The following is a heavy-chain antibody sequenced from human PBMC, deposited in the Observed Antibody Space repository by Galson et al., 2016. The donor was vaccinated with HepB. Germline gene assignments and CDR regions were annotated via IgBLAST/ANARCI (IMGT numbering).Heavy chain of an antibody. V-gene: IGHV6-1*01. CDR3: ARSYLLGRGFGW. CDR1: GDSVSSNSAG. CDR2: TFYRSNWQN. J-gene: IGHJ4*02. D-gene: IGHD7-27*01. Sequence: CAISGDSVSSNSAGWNWVRQSPSRGLEWLGRTFYRSNWQNDYAESVKSRITINPDTSKNQFSLQLNSVTPEDTAVYYCARSYLLGRGFGWWGQGTLVTVSS.